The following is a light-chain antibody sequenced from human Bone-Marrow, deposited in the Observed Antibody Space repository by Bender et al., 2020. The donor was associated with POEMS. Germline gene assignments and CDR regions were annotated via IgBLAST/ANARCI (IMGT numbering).Light chain of an antibody. J-gene: IGLJ2*01. CDR2: EVS. V-gene: IGLV2-8*01. CDR3: SSHTTISPVI. Sequence: QSALTQPPSASGSPGQSVTISCTGTSSDVGGYNYVSWYQQHPGKAPKLMIYEVSKRPSGVPDRFSGSKSGNTASLTVSGLQADDEADYFCSSHTTISPVIFGGGTRVTVL. CDR1: SSDVGGYNY.